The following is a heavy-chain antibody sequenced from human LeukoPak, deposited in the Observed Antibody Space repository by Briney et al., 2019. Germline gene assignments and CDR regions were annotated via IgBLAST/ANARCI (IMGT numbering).Heavy chain of an antibody. V-gene: IGHV3-48*04. CDR3: ARFQYYDSSAYFDY. CDR1: GFTFSSYS. Sequence: GGSLRLSCAASGFTFSSYSMNWVRQAPGKGLEWVSYISSSSTIYYADSVKGRFTISRDNAKNSLYLQMNSLRAEDTAVYYCARFQYYDSSAYFDYWGQGTLVTVSS. J-gene: IGHJ4*02. CDR2: ISSSSTI. D-gene: IGHD3-22*01.